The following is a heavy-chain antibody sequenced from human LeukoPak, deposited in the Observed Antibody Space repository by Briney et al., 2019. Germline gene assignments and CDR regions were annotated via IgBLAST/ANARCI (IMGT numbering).Heavy chain of an antibody. Sequence: SETLSLTCTVSGGSISSGGYYWSWIRQHPGKGLEWIGYIHYSGSTYYNPSLKSRVTISVDTSKNQFSLKLSSVTAADTAVYYCARTQEGYYAVNYWGQGTLVTVSS. CDR2: IHYSGST. J-gene: IGHJ4*02. D-gene: IGHD1-26*01. CDR3: ARTQEGYYAVNY. V-gene: IGHV4-31*03. CDR1: GGSISSGGYY.